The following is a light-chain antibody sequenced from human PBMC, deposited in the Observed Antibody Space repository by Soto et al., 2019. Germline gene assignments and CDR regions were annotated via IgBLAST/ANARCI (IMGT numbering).Light chain of an antibody. Sequence: EIVMTQSPGTLSVSPGERATLSCRASQSVSSNLAWYQQKTGQAPRLLIYGASTRATGIPARFSGSGSETEFTLTISSLQSEDFAVYYCQQYKKWPRTFGHGTKVDI. CDR1: QSVSSN. CDR3: QQYKKWPRT. V-gene: IGKV3-15*01. J-gene: IGKJ1*01. CDR2: GAS.